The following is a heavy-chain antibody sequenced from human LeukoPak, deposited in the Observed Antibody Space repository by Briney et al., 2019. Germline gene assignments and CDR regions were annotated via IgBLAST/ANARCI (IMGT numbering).Heavy chain of an antibody. D-gene: IGHD1-26*01. CDR1: GFTFSSYG. V-gene: IGHV3-30*18. CDR3: AKGEWEPHYYYGMDV. Sequence: GRSLRLSSAASGFTFSSYGMHWVRQAPGKGLEWVAVISYDGSNKYYADSVKGRFTISRDNSKNTLYLQMNSLRAEDTAVYYCAKGEWEPHYYYGMDVWGQGTTVTVSS. J-gene: IGHJ6*02. CDR2: ISYDGSNK.